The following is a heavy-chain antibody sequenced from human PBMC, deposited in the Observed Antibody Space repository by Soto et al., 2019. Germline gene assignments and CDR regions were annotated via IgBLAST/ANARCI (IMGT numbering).Heavy chain of an antibody. CDR3: VRAVGIVLTYDYFDH. CDR1: GYTLTSYY. V-gene: IGHV1-46*01. J-gene: IGHJ4*02. D-gene: IGHD3-22*01. Sequence: QVQLVQSGAEVKEPGASVRVSCKASGYTLTSYYLHWERQAHGQGPEWMGRIDPSSGSSTYAQNFQGRVTMTMDTSTSTVYMDMSSLRSEDTAVYYCVRAVGIVLTYDYFDHWGQGTLVTVSS. CDR2: IDPSSGSS.